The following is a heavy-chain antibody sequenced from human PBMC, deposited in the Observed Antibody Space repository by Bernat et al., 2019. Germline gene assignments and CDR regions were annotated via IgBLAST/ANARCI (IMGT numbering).Heavy chain of an antibody. D-gene: IGHD6-19*01. Sequence: QVQLVQSGAEVKKPGASVKVSCKASGYTFTGYYMHWVRQAPGQGLEWMGWINPNSGGTNYAQKFQGRATMTRDACIRTAYMELSKLRSEDTAVYYCARAYSSGWYRYDYWGQGTLVTVSS. CDR1: GYTFTGYY. CDR3: ARAYSSGWYRYDY. V-gene: IGHV1-2*02. CDR2: INPNSGGT. J-gene: IGHJ4*02.